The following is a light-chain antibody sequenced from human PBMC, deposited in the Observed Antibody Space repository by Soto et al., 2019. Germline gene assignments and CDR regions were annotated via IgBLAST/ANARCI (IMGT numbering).Light chain of an antibody. CDR1: QDISTS. Sequence: DIQLTQSPSFLSASVGDRVTVSCRASQDISTSLAWFQQKAGKVPQLLVYPASTLQDGVPSRFSGSGSGTYFTLTINNLQAEDFATYYCQQSFSAPHTFGQGTKLEI. J-gene: IGKJ2*01. V-gene: IGKV1-9*01. CDR2: PAS. CDR3: QQSFSAPHT.